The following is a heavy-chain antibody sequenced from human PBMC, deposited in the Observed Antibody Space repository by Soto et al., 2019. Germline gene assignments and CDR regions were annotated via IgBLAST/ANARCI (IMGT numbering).Heavy chain of an antibody. CDR1: GYTFTSYG. Sequence: VASAKVSWKASGYTFTSYGISWVRQAPGQGLEWMGWISAYNGNTNYAQKLQGRVTMTTDTSTSTAYMELRSLRSDDTAVYYCARGYLLGSANAFDIWGQGTMVTVSS. CDR3: ARGYLLGSANAFDI. D-gene: IGHD3-10*01. J-gene: IGHJ3*02. V-gene: IGHV1-18*01. CDR2: ISAYNGNT.